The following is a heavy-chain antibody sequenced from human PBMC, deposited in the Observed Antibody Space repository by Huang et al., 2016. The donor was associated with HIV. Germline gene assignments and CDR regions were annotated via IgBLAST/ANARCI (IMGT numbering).Heavy chain of an antibody. Sequence: QVQLLQSGTEVKKPGSSVKVSCKASGATFSSYAISWVRQAPGEGLEWMGGYSSRSGTTHYAQRVQGRVTITADESTRTGYMELSSLRSDDTAVYYCSRCEGRNFDYWGQGTLVTVSS. CDR1: GATFSSYA. J-gene: IGHJ4*02. V-gene: IGHV1-69*01. CDR2: YSSRSGTT. CDR3: SRCEGRNFDY.